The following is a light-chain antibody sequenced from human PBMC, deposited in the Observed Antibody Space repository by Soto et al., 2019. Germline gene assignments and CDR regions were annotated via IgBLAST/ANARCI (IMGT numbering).Light chain of an antibody. J-gene: IGKJ4*01. CDR1: QSVSTR. V-gene: IGKV3-20*01. CDR2: LTS. Sequence: VMTQSPATLSVSAGERASLACRASQSVSTRLAWYQHKPGQAPRLLIYLTSNRAAGIPDRFSGSGSGTDFTLTISRLEPEDFAMYYCQQYGSSPLTFGGGTKVDIK. CDR3: QQYGSSPLT.